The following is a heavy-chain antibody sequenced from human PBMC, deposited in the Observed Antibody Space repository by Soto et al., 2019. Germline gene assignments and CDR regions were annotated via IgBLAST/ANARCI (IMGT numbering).Heavy chain of an antibody. D-gene: IGHD5-18*01. CDR3: ARQYTYGRV. CDR1: GFTFSSYW. V-gene: IGHV3-7*01. CDR2: MNHDGSEI. Sequence: EVQLVESGGGLVQPGGSLRLSCAASGFTFSSYWMSWVRQAPGKGLEWVANMNHDGSEIYYVDSVKGRFTISRDNAQNSVYLQMSSLRAEDTAISYCARQYTYGRVWGQGTLVTVSS. J-gene: IGHJ4*02.